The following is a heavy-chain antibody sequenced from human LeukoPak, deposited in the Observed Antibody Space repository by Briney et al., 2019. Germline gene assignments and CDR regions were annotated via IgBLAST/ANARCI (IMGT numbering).Heavy chain of an antibody. CDR1: GYIFSNYD. CDR3: ARVGNSGLRHHGVGDWFDT. J-gene: IGHJ5*02. CDR2: MSPNSGNT. V-gene: IGHV1-8*01. Sequence: ASVKVSCKASGYIFSNYDIDWVRQATGQGLEWMGWMSPNSGNTGFAQKFQGRATMTRNTSIRTAYMELSSLRSDDTAVYYCARVGNSGLRHHGVGDWFDTWGQGTLVTVSS. D-gene: IGHD4-23*01.